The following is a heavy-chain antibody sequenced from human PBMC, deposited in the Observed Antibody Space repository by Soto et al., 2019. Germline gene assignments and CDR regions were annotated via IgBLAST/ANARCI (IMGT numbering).Heavy chain of an antibody. J-gene: IGHJ4*02. D-gene: IGHD5-18*01. CDR1: GFTFSSYG. CDR2: ISYDGSNK. CDR3: AKDIVRYTCGACDN. Sequence: QVQLVESGGAVVQPGKSLRLSCAASGFTFSSYGMYWIRQAPGKGLEWVAAISYDGSNKFHADSVKGRFTISRDNSQNTMYLQMSSLSTEDTAVYYCAKDIVRYTCGACDNWGQGDVFTVSS. V-gene: IGHV3-30*18.